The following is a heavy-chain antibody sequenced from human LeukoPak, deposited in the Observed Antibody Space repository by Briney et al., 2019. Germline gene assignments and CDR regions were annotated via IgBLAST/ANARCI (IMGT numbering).Heavy chain of an antibody. CDR2: ISYDGSNK. Sequence: GGSLRLSCAASGFTVSSNYMSWVRQAPGKGLEWVAVISYDGSNKYYADSVKGRFTISRDNSKNTLYLQMNSLRAEDTAVYYCAKGMSSGWYLVSDYWGQGTLVTVSS. CDR3: AKGMSSGWYLVSDY. J-gene: IGHJ4*02. CDR1: GFTVSSNY. V-gene: IGHV3-30*18. D-gene: IGHD6-19*01.